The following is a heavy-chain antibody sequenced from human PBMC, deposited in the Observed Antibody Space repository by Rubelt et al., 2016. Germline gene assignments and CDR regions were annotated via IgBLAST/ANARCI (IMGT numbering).Heavy chain of an antibody. CDR1: GFTFSDYY. D-gene: IGHD3-16*01. CDR2: IKQDGSEK. V-gene: IGHV3-7*01. Sequence: EVQLVESGGGLVKPGGSLRLSCAASGFTFSDYYMSWIRQAPGKGLEWVANIKQDGSEKYYVDSVKGRFTISRDNAKKSLYLQMNSLRAEDTAVYYCARDPLAHYGMDVWGQGTTVTVSS. J-gene: IGHJ6*02. CDR3: ARDPLAHYGMDV.